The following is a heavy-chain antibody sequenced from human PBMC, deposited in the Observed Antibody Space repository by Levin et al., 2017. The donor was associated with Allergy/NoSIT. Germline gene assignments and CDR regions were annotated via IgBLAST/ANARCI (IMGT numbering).Heavy chain of an antibody. CDR1: GFTFNKYG. D-gene: IGHD2-21*02. Sequence: GGSLRLSCTASGFTFNKYGLTWVRQAPGKGLEWVASIGGSGIDSNYADSVRGRFTITRDMNMIFLQMNSLRVEDTAIYYCAKDPIWDRYNFAMDVWGQGTSVIVSS. J-gene: IGHJ6*02. CDR3: AKDPIWDRYNFAMDV. CDR2: IGGSGIDS. V-gene: IGHV3-23*01.